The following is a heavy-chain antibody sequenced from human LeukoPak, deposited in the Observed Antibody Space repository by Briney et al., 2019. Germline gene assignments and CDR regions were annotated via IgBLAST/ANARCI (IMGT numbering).Heavy chain of an antibody. CDR1: GGTFSSYA. D-gene: IGHD5-12*01. CDR3: ARGGYSGYDKGDWFDP. V-gene: IGHV1-8*03. J-gene: IGHJ5*02. CDR2: MNPNSGNT. Sequence: ASVKVSCKASGGTFSSYAISWVRQAPGQGLEWMGWMNPNSGNTGYAQKFQGRVTITRNTSISTAYMELSSLRSEDTAVYYCARGGYSGYDKGDWFDPWGQGTLVTVSS.